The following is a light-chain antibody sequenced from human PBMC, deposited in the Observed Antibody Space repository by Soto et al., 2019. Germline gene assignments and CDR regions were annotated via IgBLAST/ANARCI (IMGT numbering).Light chain of an antibody. J-gene: IGLJ2*01. V-gene: IGLV1-44*01. CDR1: NSNIGSYV. CDR2: NNN. CDR3: ATWDDSLDGPV. Sequence: QSALAQPPSASGTPGQRVTISCSGSNSNIGSYVVNWYQHLPGTAPKLLIYNNNQRPSGVPDRFSGSKSGTSASLAVSGLQSEDEADYYCATWDDSLDGPVFGGGTKVTVL.